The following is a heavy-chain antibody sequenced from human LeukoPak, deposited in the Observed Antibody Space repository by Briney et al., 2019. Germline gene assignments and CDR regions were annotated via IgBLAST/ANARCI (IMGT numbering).Heavy chain of an antibody. Sequence: PGRSLRLSCAASGFTFDDYVMHWVRQAPGKGLEWVSGISWNSGSIGYADSVKGRFTISRDNAKNSLYLQMNSLRAEDTAFYYCAKDPQSVAGTFFDSWGQGTLVTVSS. D-gene: IGHD6-19*01. J-gene: IGHJ4*02. V-gene: IGHV3-9*01. CDR1: GFTFDDYV. CDR2: ISWNSGSI. CDR3: AKDPQSVAGTFFDS.